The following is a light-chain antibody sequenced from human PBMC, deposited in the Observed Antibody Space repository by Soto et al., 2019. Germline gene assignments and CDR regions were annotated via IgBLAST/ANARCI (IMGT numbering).Light chain of an antibody. J-gene: IGKJ4*01. CDR2: RVS. V-gene: IGKV1-9*01. CDR3: QQVNSYPLT. CDR1: QGFSSD. Sequence: DLQLTQSPSFLSASVGDRVTITCRASQGFSSDLAWYQLKPAKAPKLLIYRVSTLQSGVPSRFSGSGSGTGFTLTISGLQPEDSATYYCQQVNSYPLTFGGGTKVEIK.